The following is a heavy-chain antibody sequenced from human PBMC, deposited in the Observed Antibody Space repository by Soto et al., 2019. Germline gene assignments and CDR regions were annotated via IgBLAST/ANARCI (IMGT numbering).Heavy chain of an antibody. D-gene: IGHD1-26*01. Sequence: EVQLVESGGGLIQPGGSLRLSCAASGFTVSSNYMGWVRQAPGKGLEWVSIIYSGGSTYYADSVKGRFTISRDNSKNTLYLQMNSLRAEDTAVYYCARDGDYSGSYLGLDYWGQGTLVTVSS. V-gene: IGHV3-53*01. J-gene: IGHJ4*02. CDR3: ARDGDYSGSYLGLDY. CDR2: IYSGGST. CDR1: GFTVSSNY.